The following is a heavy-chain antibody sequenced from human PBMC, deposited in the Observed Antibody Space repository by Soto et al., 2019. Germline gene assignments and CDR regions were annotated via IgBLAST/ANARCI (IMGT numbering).Heavy chain of an antibody. J-gene: IGHJ4*02. CDR1: GYNFVSNH. D-gene: IGHD3-10*01. CDR2: INPIDGSI. Sequence: ASVKVSCKTSGYNFVSNHIHWVRQTPAQGLEWMGIINPIDGSISYAQKFRGRVTVTRDTPTSSVYMELRGLTPADTAVYFCARDLFGRWPLAYWGPGTLVTVSS. CDR3: ARDLFGRWPLAY. V-gene: IGHV1-46*01.